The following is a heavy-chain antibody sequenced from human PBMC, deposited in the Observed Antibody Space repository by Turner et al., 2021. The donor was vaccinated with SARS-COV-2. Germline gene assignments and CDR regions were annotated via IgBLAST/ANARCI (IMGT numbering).Heavy chain of an antibody. CDR2: ISWNIGSI. J-gene: IGHJ4*02. Sequence: EVQLVETGGGLLQPGRSLRLSCAAPGFTFDDYAMNWVRQGAGKGLEWVSGISWNIGSIGYADSVKGRFTISRDNAKNSLYLQMNSLRAEDTALYYCAKGSGYSYELGFDYWGQGTLVTVSS. CDR1: GFTFDDYA. V-gene: IGHV3-9*01. D-gene: IGHD5-18*01. CDR3: AKGSGYSYELGFDY.